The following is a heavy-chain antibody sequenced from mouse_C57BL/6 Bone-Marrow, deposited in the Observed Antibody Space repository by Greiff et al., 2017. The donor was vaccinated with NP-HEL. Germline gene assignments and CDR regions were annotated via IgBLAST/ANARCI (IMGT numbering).Heavy chain of an antibody. CDR2: INPNYGTT. D-gene: IGHD2-4*01. V-gene: IGHV1-39*01. Sequence: EVKLMESGPELVKPGASVKISCKASGYSFTDYNMNWVKQSNGKSLEWIGVINPNYGTTSYNQKFKGKATLTVDQSSSTAYMQLNSLTSEDSAVYYCARGGIYYDYDPAWFAYWGQGTLVTVSA. CDR3: ARGGIYYDYDPAWFAY. J-gene: IGHJ3*01. CDR1: GYSFTDYN.